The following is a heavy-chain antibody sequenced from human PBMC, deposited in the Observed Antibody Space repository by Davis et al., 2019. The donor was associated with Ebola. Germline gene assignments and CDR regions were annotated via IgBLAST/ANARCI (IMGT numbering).Heavy chain of an antibody. J-gene: IGHJ5*02. CDR3: ARQGSYNWFDP. CDR2: IIPILRTA. D-gene: IGHD1-14*01. CDR1: GYTLTDYQ. V-gene: IGHV1-69*13. Sequence: SVKVSCKASGYTLTDYQMHWVRQAPGQGLEWMGGIIPILRTANYAQKFRGNVTITADEQTSTVYMELSGLRSEDTAVYYCARQGSYNWFDPWGQGTLITVSS.